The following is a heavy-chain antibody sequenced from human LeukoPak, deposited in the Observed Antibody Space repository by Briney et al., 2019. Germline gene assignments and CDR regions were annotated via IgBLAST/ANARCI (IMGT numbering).Heavy chain of an antibody. Sequence: SETLSLTCTASGGSISNYFWSWVRQPAGKGLEWIGRIYSTGRSDYNPSLKSRITMSVDTSKNQFSLKLSSVTAADTAVYYCARDGPRSGYDLGHFDNLGQGTLVTASS. CDR2: IYSTGRS. CDR1: GGSISNYF. D-gene: IGHD5-12*01. J-gene: IGHJ4*02. V-gene: IGHV4-4*07. CDR3: ARDGPRSGYDLGHFDN.